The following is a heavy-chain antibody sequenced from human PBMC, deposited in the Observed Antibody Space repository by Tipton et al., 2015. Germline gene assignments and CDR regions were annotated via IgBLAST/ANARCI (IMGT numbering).Heavy chain of an antibody. D-gene: IGHD6-19*01. CDR2: ISGSGGTT. V-gene: IGHV3-23*01. Sequence: SLRLSCAASGFTFSTYAMTWVRQAAGKGLEWVSAISGSGGTTYYADSVKGRFTISRDNSKNTLYLQMNSLRVEDTAVYYCARDEVRSGWYWVYWGQGTLVTVSS. CDR1: GFTFSTYA. J-gene: IGHJ4*02. CDR3: ARDEVRSGWYWVY.